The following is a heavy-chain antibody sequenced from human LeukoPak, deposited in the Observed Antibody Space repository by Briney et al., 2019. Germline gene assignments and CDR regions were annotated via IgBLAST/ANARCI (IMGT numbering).Heavy chain of an antibody. J-gene: IGHJ4*02. D-gene: IGHD5-12*01. Sequence: SETLSLTCAVSGYSISSGYYWGWIRQPPGKGLEWSGSINYSGSTYYNPSLKSRATISVDTSKNQFALKLSSGTAADTVVYYCARVATTTNPPQPPGDYWGQGTLVTVSS. CDR1: GYSISSGYY. CDR2: INYSGST. V-gene: IGHV4-38-2*01. CDR3: ARVATTTNPPQPPGDY.